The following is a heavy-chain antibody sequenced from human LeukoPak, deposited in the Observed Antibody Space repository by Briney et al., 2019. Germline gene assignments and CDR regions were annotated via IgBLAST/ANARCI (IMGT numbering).Heavy chain of an antibody. V-gene: IGHV1-69*13. CDR3: ARTPRYCSSTSCYGAFDI. Sequence: ASVKVSCKASGGTFSSYAISWVRQAPGQGLEWMGGIIPIFGTANYAQKSQGRVTITADESTSTAYMELSSLRSEDTAVYYCARTPRYCSSTSCYGAFDIWGQGTMVTVSS. D-gene: IGHD2-2*01. CDR2: IIPIFGTA. CDR1: GGTFSSYA. J-gene: IGHJ3*02.